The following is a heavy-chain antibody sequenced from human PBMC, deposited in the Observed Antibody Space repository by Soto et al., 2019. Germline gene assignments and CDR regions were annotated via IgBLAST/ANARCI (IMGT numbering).Heavy chain of an antibody. CDR2: INHLGSI. D-gene: IGHD3-22*01. Sequence: SETLSLTCVVSGGSLSDYFWSWIRQPPGMALEWIGEINHLGSINYNPSLKSRVTMSVDTSKNQFSLTLNSVTAADTAVFYCAGLFPYVSSGYHLNYLGQGTLVTVSS. CDR1: GGSLSDYF. V-gene: IGHV4-34*01. CDR3: AGLFPYVSSGYHLNY. J-gene: IGHJ4*02.